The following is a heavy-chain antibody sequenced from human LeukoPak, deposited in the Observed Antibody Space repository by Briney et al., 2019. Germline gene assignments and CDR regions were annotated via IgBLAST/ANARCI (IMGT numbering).Heavy chain of an antibody. Sequence: GASVTVSCKASGYTFTGYYMHWVRQAPGQGLEWMGWINPNSGGTNYAQKFQGRVTMTRDTSISTAYMELSRLRSDDTAVYYCARGLMGCSSTSCHPRDYWGQGTLVTVSS. J-gene: IGHJ4*02. CDR1: GYTFTGYY. V-gene: IGHV1-2*02. CDR2: INPNSGGT. D-gene: IGHD2-2*01. CDR3: ARGLMGCSSTSCHPRDY.